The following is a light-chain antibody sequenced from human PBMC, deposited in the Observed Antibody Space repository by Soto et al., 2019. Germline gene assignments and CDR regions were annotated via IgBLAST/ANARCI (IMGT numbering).Light chain of an antibody. CDR1: QTVSKNY. Sequence: EIVLRQSPVTLSLSPGEGATLSWRASQTVSKNYLAWYHQKPGQAPRLLIYAASTRATGIPDRFSGSGSGTDFTLTISRLEPEDFAVFYCQQYAVSPITFGQGTRLEIK. J-gene: IGKJ5*01. CDR3: QQYAVSPIT. V-gene: IGKV3-20*01. CDR2: AAS.